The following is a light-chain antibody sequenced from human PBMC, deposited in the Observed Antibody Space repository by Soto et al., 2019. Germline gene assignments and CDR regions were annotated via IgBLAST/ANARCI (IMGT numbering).Light chain of an antibody. V-gene: IGKV1-5*03. CDR1: QTISSW. Sequence: DIHMTQSTSTLSGSVGYRVTITCRASQTISSWLAWYQQKQGKAPKLLIYKASTLKSGVPSRFSGSGYGTEFNLTISSLQTDDFATYYCQHYNSYSEAFGQGTKVDIK. J-gene: IGKJ1*01. CDR2: KAS. CDR3: QHYNSYSEA.